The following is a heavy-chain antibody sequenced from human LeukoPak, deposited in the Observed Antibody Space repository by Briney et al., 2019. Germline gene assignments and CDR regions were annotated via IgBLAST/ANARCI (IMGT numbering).Heavy chain of an antibody. Sequence: PGGSPRLSCAASGFTFSTYTMSWVRQAPGKELEWVSAISGSGGSTSYSASVKGRLTISRDNSNNTLYLQMNSLRAEDTAVYYWAKSFPAAAGMFGDYWGQGTLVTVSP. J-gene: IGHJ4*02. CDR2: ISGSGGST. D-gene: IGHD3-10*02. V-gene: IGHV3-23*01. CDR3: AKSFPAAAGMFGDY. CDR1: GFTFSTYT.